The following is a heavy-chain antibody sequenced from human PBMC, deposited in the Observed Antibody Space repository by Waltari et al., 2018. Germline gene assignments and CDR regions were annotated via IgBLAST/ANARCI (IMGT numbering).Heavy chain of an antibody. V-gene: IGHV4-39*01. CDR2: LYYTGNT. D-gene: IGHD3-3*01. CDR3: ARHMPYYDSIYYFDY. J-gene: IGHJ4*02. Sequence: QLQLQESGPGLVQPSETLSLTCSVSGGSISSSSFFCGWIRHPPGKGLEWIGSLYYTGNTDYNPSLKSRVTISADTSKNQFSLKLSSVTAADTAVYYCARHMPYYDSIYYFDYWGQGTLVTVSS. CDR1: GGSISSSSFF.